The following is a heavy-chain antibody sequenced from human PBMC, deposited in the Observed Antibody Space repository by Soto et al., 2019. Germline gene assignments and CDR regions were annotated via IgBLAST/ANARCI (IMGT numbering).Heavy chain of an antibody. D-gene: IGHD7-27*01. V-gene: IGHV4-4*07. CDR1: GDSISTYY. CDR2: IFATGTT. CDR3: ARDQSGAADF. Sequence: TLPLTCTVSGDSISTYYWNWIRQSAEKGLEWIGRIFATGTTTYIPSLKSRITLSEHASKHEFPLNLQFATAADTAVYFCARDQSGAADFWGPGTLVTVSS. J-gene: IGHJ3*01.